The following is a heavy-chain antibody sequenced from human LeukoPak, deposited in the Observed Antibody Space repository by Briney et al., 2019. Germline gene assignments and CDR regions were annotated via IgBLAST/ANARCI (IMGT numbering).Heavy chain of an antibody. J-gene: IGHJ4*02. CDR1: GYSFTSYW. V-gene: IGHV5-51*01. D-gene: IGHD5-24*01. Sequence: GESLKISCKGSGYSFTSYWIGWVRQMPGKGLEWMGIIYPGDSDTRYSPSFQGQVTISAGKSISTAYLQWSSLKASDTAMYYCASSIDMAATTLGFDYWGQGTLVTVSS. CDR2: IYPGDSDT. CDR3: ASSIDMAATTLGFDY.